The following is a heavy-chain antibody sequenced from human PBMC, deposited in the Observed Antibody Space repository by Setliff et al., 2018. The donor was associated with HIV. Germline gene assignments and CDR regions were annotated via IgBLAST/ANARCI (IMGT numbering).Heavy chain of an antibody. Sequence: SETLSLTCTVSGGSISSYYWSWIRQPAGKGLEWIGRIYSSGSTNYSPSLNSRVNMSVDTSKNQFSLRLSSVTAADTAVYYCARVGLYCSGGSCYSSAFDIWGQGTMVTVSS. CDR3: ARVGLYCSGGSCYSSAFDI. V-gene: IGHV4-4*07. CDR2: IYSSGST. J-gene: IGHJ3*02. CDR1: GGSISSYY. D-gene: IGHD2-15*01.